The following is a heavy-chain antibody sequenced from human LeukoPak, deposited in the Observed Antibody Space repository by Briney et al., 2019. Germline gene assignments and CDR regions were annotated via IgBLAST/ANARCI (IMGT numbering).Heavy chain of an antibody. J-gene: IGHJ3*02. Sequence: SVKVSCKASGGTFSSYAISWVRQAPGQGLEWMGRIIPIFGTANYAQKFQGRVTITTDESTSTAYMELSSLRSEDTAVYYCAIFCPAGHDAFDIWGQGTMVTVSS. CDR3: AIFCPAGHDAFDI. D-gene: IGHD2/OR15-2a*01. CDR1: GGTFSSYA. CDR2: IIPIFGTA. V-gene: IGHV1-69*05.